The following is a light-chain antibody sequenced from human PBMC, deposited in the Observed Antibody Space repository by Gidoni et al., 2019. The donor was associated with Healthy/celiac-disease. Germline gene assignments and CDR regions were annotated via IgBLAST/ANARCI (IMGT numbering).Light chain of an antibody. Sequence: EIVLTQSPATLSLSPGERATLSCRASPSVSSYLAWYQQKPGQAPRLLIYDASNRATGIPARFSGSGSGTDFTLTISSLEPEDFAVYYCRQRSNWPYTFGQGTKLEIK. CDR2: DAS. V-gene: IGKV3-11*01. CDR1: PSVSSY. J-gene: IGKJ2*01. CDR3: RQRSNWPYT.